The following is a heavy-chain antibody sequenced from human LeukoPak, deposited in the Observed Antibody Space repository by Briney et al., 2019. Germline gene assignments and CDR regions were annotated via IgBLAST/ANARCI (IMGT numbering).Heavy chain of an antibody. D-gene: IGHD2-8*01. J-gene: IGHJ6*03. Sequence: GASVKVSCRASGYTFTSYGINWVRQGPGEGLEWMGWISGNNGNTNYAQKLQGRVTMTRDTSTSTAYMELRGLRSDDTAVYYCARAPPYCTDGVCYSYFYYMDVWAEGPRSPSP. CDR1: GYTFTSYG. CDR3: ARAPPYCTDGVCYSYFYYMDV. V-gene: IGHV1-18*04. CDR2: ISGNNGNT.